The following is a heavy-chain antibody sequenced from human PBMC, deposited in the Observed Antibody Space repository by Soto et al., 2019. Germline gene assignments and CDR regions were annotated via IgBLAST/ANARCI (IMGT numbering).Heavy chain of an antibody. V-gene: IGHV3-7*02. CDR1: GFTFSSYW. J-gene: IGHJ4*02. CDR2: IKQDGSEK. D-gene: IGHD4-17*01. Sequence: PGGSLRLSCAASGFTFSSYWMSWVRQAPGKGLEWVANIKQDGSEKYYVDSVKGRFTISRDNAKNSLYLQMNSLRAEDMAVYYCARLGTTYYFDYWGQGTLVTVSS. CDR3: ARLGTTYYFDY.